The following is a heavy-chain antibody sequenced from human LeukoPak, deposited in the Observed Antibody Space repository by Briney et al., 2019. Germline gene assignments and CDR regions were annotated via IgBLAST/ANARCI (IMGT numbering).Heavy chain of an antibody. Sequence: ASVKVSCKASGYTFTGYYMHWVRQAPGQGLEWMGWINPKSGGTNYAQKFQGRVTMTRDTSISTAYMELSRLRSDDTAVYYCARLPRGYSYGFDYWGQGTLVTVSS. D-gene: IGHD5-18*01. J-gene: IGHJ4*02. CDR1: GYTFTGYY. CDR3: ARLPRGYSYGFDY. CDR2: INPKSGGT. V-gene: IGHV1-2*02.